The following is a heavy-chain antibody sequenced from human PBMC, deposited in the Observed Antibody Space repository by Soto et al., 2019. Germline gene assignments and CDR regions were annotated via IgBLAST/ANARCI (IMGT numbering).Heavy chain of an antibody. Sequence: GGSLRLSCAASGFTFSSYGMHWVRQAPGKGLEWVAVISYDGSNKYYADSVKGRFTISRDNSKNTLYLQMNSLRAEDTAVYYCAKDWVSGSSPYWGQGTLVTVSS. J-gene: IGHJ4*02. CDR1: GFTFSSYG. CDR3: AKDWVSGSSPY. D-gene: IGHD2-15*01. V-gene: IGHV3-30*18. CDR2: ISYDGSNK.